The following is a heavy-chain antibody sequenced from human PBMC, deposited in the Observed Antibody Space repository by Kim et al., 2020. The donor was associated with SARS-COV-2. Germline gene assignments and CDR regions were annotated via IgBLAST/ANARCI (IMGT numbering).Heavy chain of an antibody. CDR2: IYYSGST. CDR1: GGSISSYY. CDR3: AKTYSGSYSQLGWFDP. D-gene: IGHD1-26*01. J-gene: IGHJ5*02. V-gene: IGHV4-59*08. Sequence: SETLSLTCTVSGGSISSYYWSWIRQPPGKGLEWIGYIYYSGSTNYNPSLKSRVTISVDTSKNQFSLKLSSVTAADTAVYYCAKTYSGSYSQLGWFDPWGQGTLVTVSS.